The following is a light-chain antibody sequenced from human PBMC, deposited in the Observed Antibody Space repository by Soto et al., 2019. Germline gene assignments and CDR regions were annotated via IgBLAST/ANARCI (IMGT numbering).Light chain of an antibody. CDR1: SSDVGIYDY. CDR3: SSFSSDSTPLV. Sequence: QSALTQPASVSGSPGQSISISCTGTSSDVGIYDYVSWYQHHPGKAPKLMAYEVTNRPSGVSNRFSGSKSGNTASLTISGLQAEDEADYYCSSFSSDSTPLVFGGGTKLTVL. V-gene: IGLV2-14*01. CDR2: EVT. J-gene: IGLJ2*01.